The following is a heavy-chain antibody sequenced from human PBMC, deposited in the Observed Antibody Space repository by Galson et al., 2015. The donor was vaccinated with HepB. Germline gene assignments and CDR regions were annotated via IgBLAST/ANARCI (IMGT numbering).Heavy chain of an antibody. CDR1: GFTFSSYA. J-gene: IGHJ4*02. V-gene: IGHV3-30*04. CDR2: ISYDGSNK. D-gene: IGHD6-19*01. CDR3: AREEQWLVGGGFDY. Sequence: SLRLSCAASGFTFSSYAMHWVRQAPGKGLEWVAVISYDGSNKYYADSVKGRFTIPRDNSKNTLYLQMNSLRAEDTAVYYCAREEQWLVGGGFDYWGQGTLVTVSS.